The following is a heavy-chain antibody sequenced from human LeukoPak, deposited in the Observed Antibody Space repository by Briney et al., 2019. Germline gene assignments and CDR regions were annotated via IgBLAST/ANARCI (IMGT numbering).Heavy chain of an antibody. D-gene: IGHD3-16*01. CDR2: ISSSSSYT. Sequence: PGGSLRPSCAASGFTFSDYYMSWIRQAPGKGLEWVSYISSSSSYTNYADSVKGRFTISRDNAKNSLYLQMNSLRAEDTAVYYCARDHRGGYDYWGQGTLVTVSS. CDR1: GFTFSDYY. V-gene: IGHV3-11*06. CDR3: ARDHRGGYDY. J-gene: IGHJ4*02.